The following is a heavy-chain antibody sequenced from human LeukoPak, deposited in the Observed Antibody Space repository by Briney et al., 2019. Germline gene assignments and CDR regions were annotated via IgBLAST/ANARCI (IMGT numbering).Heavy chain of an antibody. Sequence: PGGSLRLSCAASGFTFSSYEMNWVRQATGKGLEWVSYISSSGSTIYYADSVKGRFTISRDNAKNSLYLQMNSLRAEDTAVYYCARDCTNGVCWDYWGQGTLVTVSS. CDR1: GFTFSSYE. V-gene: IGHV3-48*03. CDR2: ISSSGSTI. CDR3: ARDCTNGVCWDY. J-gene: IGHJ4*02. D-gene: IGHD2-8*01.